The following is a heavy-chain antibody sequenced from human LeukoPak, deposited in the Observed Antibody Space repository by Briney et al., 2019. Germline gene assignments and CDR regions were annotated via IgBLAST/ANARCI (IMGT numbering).Heavy chain of an antibody. CDR3: ARGEWELRAFDI. CDR2: MNPNSGNT. Sequence: ASVKVSCKASGYTFTSYGINWVRQATGQGLEWMGWMNPNSGNTGYAQKFQGRVTITRNTSISTAYMELSSLRSEDTAVYYCARGEWELRAFDIWGQGTMVTVSS. CDR1: GYTFTSYG. J-gene: IGHJ3*02. V-gene: IGHV1-8*03. D-gene: IGHD1-26*01.